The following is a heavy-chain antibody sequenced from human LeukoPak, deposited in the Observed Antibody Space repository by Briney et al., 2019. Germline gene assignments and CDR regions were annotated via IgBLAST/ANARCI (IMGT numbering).Heavy chain of an antibody. D-gene: IGHD3-22*01. J-gene: IGHJ3*02. CDR2: INHSGST. V-gene: IGHV4-34*01. Sequence: SETLSLTCAVYGGSFSGYYWSWIRQPPGKGLEWIGEINHSGSTNYNPSLKSRVTISVDTSKNQFSLKLSSVTAADTAVYYCARAYYDSSGYHADAFDIWGQGTMVTVSS. CDR1: GGSFSGYY. CDR3: ARAYYDSSGYHADAFDI.